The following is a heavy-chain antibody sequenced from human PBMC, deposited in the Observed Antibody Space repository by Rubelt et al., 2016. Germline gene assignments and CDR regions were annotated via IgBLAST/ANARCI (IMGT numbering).Heavy chain of an antibody. Sequence: QVTLRESGPALVKPTQTLTLTCTFSGFSLSTSGMCVSWIRQPPGKALEWLARIDWDDAKYYSTSLKTRLTISKDTSKNQVVLTMTNMDPLDTATYYCARILLPDYYDSSGGMDVWGQGTTVTVSS. V-gene: IGHV2-70*15. CDR2: IDWDDAK. CDR3: ARILLPDYYDSSGGMDV. CDR1: GFSLSTSGMC. J-gene: IGHJ6*02. D-gene: IGHD3-22*01.